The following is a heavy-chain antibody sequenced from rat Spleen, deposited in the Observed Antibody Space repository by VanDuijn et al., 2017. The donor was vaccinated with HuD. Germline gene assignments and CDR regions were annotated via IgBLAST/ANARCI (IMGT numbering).Heavy chain of an antibody. Sequence: QVQLKESGPGLVQSSQTLSLTCTVSGFSLISYAVNWIRQPPGKGLEWMGLIWGNGNTHYNSPLKSRLSISRDTSKSQIFLSMNGLQTEDIATYYCTRGGLYYFDYWGQGVMVTVSS. CDR2: IWGNGNT. J-gene: IGHJ2*01. D-gene: IGHD1-11*01. CDR3: TRGGLYYFDY. CDR1: GFSLISYA. V-gene: IGHV2-13*01.